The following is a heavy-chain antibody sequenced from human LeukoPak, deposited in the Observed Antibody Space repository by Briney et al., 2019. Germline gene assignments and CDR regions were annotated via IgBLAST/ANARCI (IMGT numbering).Heavy chain of an antibody. CDR3: AKKIQVGATSPYSDFQD. CDR1: RFTFSSYA. D-gene: IGHD1-26*01. J-gene: IGHJ1*01. V-gene: IGHV3-23*01. Sequence: GGSLRLSCAASRFTFSSYAMGWVRQAPGKGLEWVSAISGSGVTTHYAGSVKGRFSISRDNSKNTLYLQMNSLRAEDTAVYYCAKKIQVGATSPYSDFQDWGQGTLVTVSS. CDR2: ISGSGVTT.